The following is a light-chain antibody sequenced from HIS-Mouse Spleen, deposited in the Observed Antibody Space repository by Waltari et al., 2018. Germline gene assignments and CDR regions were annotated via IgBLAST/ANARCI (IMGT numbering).Light chain of an antibody. CDR3: YSTDSSGNHRV. CDR1: SCPKKY. V-gene: IGLV3-10*01. Sequence: SYELTQPPSLSFSPGQTARITCSGDSCPKKYAYWYQQKSGQAPVLVIYEDSKRPSGIPERFSGSSSGTMATLTISGAQVEDEADYYCYSTDSSGNHRVFGGGTKLTVL. J-gene: IGLJ2*01. CDR2: EDS.